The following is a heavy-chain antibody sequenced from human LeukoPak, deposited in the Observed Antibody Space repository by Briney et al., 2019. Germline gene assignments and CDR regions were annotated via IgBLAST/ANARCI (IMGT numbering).Heavy chain of an antibody. CDR1: GFTFSSYS. J-gene: IGHJ6*02. CDR2: ISSSSSYI. V-gene: IGHV3-21*01. CDR3: ARDSRGYSYGYPYYHGMDV. Sequence: GGSLRLSCAASGFTFSSYSMNWVRQAPGKGLEWISSISSSSSYIYYADSVKGRFTISRDNAKNSLYLQMNSLRAEDTAVYYCARDSRGYSYGYPYYHGMDVWGQGATVTVSS. D-gene: IGHD5-18*01.